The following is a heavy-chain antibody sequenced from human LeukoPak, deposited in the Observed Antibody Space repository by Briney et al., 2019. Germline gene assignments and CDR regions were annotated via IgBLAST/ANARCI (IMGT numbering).Heavy chain of an antibody. V-gene: IGHV1-18*01. CDR3: ARGGGTIFGVVIPYYYYYMDV. CDR2: ISAYNGNT. CDR1: GYTFTSYG. Sequence: ASVKLSCKASGYTFTSYGISRVRQAPGQGLEWMGWISAYNGNTNYAQKLQGRVTMTTDTSTSTAYMELRSLRSDETAVYYCARGGGTIFGVVIPYYYYYMDVWGKGTTVTVSS. D-gene: IGHD3-3*01. J-gene: IGHJ6*03.